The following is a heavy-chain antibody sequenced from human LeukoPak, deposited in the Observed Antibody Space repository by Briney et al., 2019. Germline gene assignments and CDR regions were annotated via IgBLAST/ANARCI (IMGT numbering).Heavy chain of an antibody. CDR1: GDSMNSGSYF. D-gene: IGHD3-3*01. V-gene: IGHV4-61*10. CDR3: ARGPYDFWSALIPFDP. Sequence: SQTLSLTCTVSGDSMNSGSYFWNWIRQPAGKGLEFIRYIYYSGSTNYNPSLKSRVTISVDTSKNQFSLKLSSVTAADTAVYYCARGPYDFWSALIPFDPWGQGTLVTVSS. J-gene: IGHJ5*02. CDR2: IYYSGST.